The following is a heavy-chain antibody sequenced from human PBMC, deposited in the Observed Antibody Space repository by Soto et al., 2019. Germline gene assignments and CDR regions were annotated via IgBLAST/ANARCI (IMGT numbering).Heavy chain of an antibody. J-gene: IGHJ6*02. Sequence: GGSLRLSCAASGFTFSSYGMHWVRQAPGKGLEWVAVIWYDGSNKYYADSVKGRFTISRDNSKNTLYLQMNSLRAEDTAVYYCARDSYYDFWSGLQQIGYGMDVWGQGTTVTVSS. CDR3: ARDSYYDFWSGLQQIGYGMDV. V-gene: IGHV3-33*01. D-gene: IGHD3-3*01. CDR2: IWYDGSNK. CDR1: GFTFSSYG.